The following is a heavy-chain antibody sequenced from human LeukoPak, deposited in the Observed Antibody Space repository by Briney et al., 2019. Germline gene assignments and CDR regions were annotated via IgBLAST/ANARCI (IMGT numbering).Heavy chain of an antibody. J-gene: IGHJ4*02. Sequence: PSETLSPTCAVYGGSFSGYYWSWIRQPPGKGLEWIGEINHSGSTNYNPSLKSRVTISVDTSKNQFSLKLSSVTAADTAVYYCATLDSSGYDYWGQGTLVTVSS. CDR2: INHSGST. CDR3: ATLDSSGYDY. V-gene: IGHV4-34*01. CDR1: GGSFSGYY. D-gene: IGHD3-22*01.